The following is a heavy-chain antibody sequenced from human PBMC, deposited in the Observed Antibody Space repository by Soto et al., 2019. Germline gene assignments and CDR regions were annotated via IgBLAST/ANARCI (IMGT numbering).Heavy chain of an antibody. CDR2: IIPIFGTA. CDR1: GGTFSSYA. J-gene: IGHJ5*02. CDR3: ARSTVVRQYNWFDP. D-gene: IGHD4-17*01. V-gene: IGHV1-69*06. Sequence: GASVKVSCKASGGTFSSYAISWVRQAPGQGLEWMGGIIPIFGTANYAQKFQGRVTITADKSTSTAYMEPSSLRSEDTAVYYCARSTVVRQYNWFDPWGQGTLVTVSS.